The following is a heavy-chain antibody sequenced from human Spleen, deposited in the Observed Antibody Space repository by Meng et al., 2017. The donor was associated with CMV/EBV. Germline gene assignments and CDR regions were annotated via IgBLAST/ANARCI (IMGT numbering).Heavy chain of an antibody. CDR1: GGSVSSGSYY. J-gene: IGHJ5*01. Sequence: TVSGGSVSSGSYYWSWIRQPPGKGLEWIGSIYYSGSTNYNPSLKSRVTISVDTSKNQFSLKLSSVTAADTAVYYCARGLATASFRFDSWGQGTLVTVSS. V-gene: IGHV4-61*01. CDR2: IYYSGST. CDR3: ARGLATASFRFDS. D-gene: IGHD6-13*01.